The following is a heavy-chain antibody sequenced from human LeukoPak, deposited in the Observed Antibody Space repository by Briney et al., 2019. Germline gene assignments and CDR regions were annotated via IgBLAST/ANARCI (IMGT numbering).Heavy chain of an antibody. Sequence: SEPLSLTCTVSGASISSSDYYWGWIRQPPGKGLEWIGEINHSGSTNYNPSLKSRVTISADTSKNQFSLKLSSVTAADTAVYYCARVRGDLSIDYWGQGNLVTVSS. CDR2: INHSGST. D-gene: IGHD2-21*02. V-gene: IGHV4-39*07. CDR3: ARVRGDLSIDY. J-gene: IGHJ4*02. CDR1: GASISSSDYY.